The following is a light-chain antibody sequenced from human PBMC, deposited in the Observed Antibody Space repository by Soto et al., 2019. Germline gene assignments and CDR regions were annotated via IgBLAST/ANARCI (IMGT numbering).Light chain of an antibody. CDR1: SSNIGAGYD. J-gene: IGLJ3*02. Sequence: QAVVTQPPSVSGAPGQRVTISCTGSSSNIGAGYDVHWYQQLPGTAPKLLIYGNSNRPSGVPDRFSGSKSGTSASLAITGLQAEDEADYYCQSYHSSLSHWVFGGGIKVTVL. CDR3: QSYHSSLSHWV. V-gene: IGLV1-40*01. CDR2: GNS.